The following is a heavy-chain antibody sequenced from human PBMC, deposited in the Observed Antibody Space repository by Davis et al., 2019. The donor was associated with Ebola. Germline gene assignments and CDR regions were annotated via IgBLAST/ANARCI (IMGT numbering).Heavy chain of an antibody. V-gene: IGHV1-69*04. CDR3: AGGLSGWGGNWFDP. CDR2: IIPILGIA. CDR1: GGTFSSYA. J-gene: IGHJ5*02. Sequence: SVKVSCKASGGTFSSYAISWVRQAPGQGLEWMGRIIPILGIANYAQKFQGRVTITADKSTSTAYMELSSLRSEDTAVYYCAGGLSGWGGNWFDPWGQGTLVTVSS. D-gene: IGHD6-19*01.